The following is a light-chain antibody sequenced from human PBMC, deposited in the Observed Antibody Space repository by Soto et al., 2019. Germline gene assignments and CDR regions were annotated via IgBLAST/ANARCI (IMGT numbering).Light chain of an antibody. CDR2: SNN. CDR1: SSNIGSKT. J-gene: IGLJ1*01. V-gene: IGLV1-44*01. Sequence: QSVLTQPPSASGTPGQRVTMSCSGSSSNIGSKTVNWYQQLPGTAPKLVIYSNNQRPSGVPGRFSGSKSGTSASLAINGLQSEDEAVYYCAAWDASLSACVFGNGTKLTVL. CDR3: AAWDASLSACV.